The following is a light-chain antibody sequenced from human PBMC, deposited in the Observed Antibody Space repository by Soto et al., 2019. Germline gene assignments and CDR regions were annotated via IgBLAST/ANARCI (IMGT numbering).Light chain of an antibody. CDR1: QSIGSW. CDR2: GAS. Sequence: DIQITQSPSTLSASVGDRVTITCRASQSIGSWLAWYQQKPGKAPKLLINGASNLESGVPSRFSGSGSGTEFTLTINSLQPDDFATYYCQQYDTYPITFGQGTRLEIK. CDR3: QQYDTYPIT. J-gene: IGKJ5*01. V-gene: IGKV1-5*01.